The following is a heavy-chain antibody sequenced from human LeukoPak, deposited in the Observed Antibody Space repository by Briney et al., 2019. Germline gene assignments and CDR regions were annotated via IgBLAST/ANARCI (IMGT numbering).Heavy chain of an antibody. V-gene: IGHV4-59*01. D-gene: IGHD2/OR15-2a*01. Sequence: PSETLSLTCTVSGGSISPYYWSWIRQPPGKELEWIAFIFYSGSAHYNPSLTSRVTISVDMSKNQFSLRLSSVTAADTALYYCARGYYNSALGRFDYWGQGTLVTVSS. CDR3: ARGYYNSALGRFDY. J-gene: IGHJ4*02. CDR2: IFYSGSA. CDR1: GGSISPYY.